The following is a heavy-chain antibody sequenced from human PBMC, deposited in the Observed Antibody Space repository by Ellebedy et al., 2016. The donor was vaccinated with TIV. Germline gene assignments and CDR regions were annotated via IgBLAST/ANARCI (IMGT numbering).Heavy chain of an antibody. V-gene: IGHV1-18*04. CDR1: GYPFPNYG. J-gene: IGHJ4*02. CDR2: ISAYNGNT. D-gene: IGHD2-2*01. CDR3: ARDFPPDAAALLDY. Sequence: AASVKVSCKASGYPFPNYGVSWVRQAPGQGLEGVGWISAYNGNTKYGQKFQGRISLTTDTSMGTAYMELRSLRSDDTGVYFCARDFPPDAAALLDYWGQGTLVTVSS.